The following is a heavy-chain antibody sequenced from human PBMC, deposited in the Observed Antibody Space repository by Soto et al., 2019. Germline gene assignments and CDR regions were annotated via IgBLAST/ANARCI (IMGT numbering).Heavy chain of an antibody. CDR1: GYTFTAYY. CDR3: ARGPITFGGRTYFDY. J-gene: IGHJ4*02. CDR2: INPNSGGT. V-gene: IGHV1-2*04. Sequence: ASVKVSCKASGYTFTAYYMHWVRQAPGQGLEWMGWINPNSGGTNYAQKFQDWVTMTWDTSISTAYMELSRLRSDDTAVYYCARGPITFGGRTYFDYWGQGTLVTVSS. D-gene: IGHD3-16*01.